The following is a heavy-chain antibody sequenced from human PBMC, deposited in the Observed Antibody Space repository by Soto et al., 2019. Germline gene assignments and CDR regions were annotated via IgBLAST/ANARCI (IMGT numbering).Heavy chain of an antibody. CDR3: ARSIVVVTAADY. D-gene: IGHD2-21*02. CDR2: FVPEEGGT. CDR1: GYSLSELS. Sequence: ASVKVSCKVSGYSLSELSMQWVRQAPGKGLEWMGGFVPEEGGTICAQKFQGRVTITADESTSTAYMELSSLRSEDTAVYYCARSIVVVTAADYWGQGTPVTVSS. V-gene: IGHV1-24*01. J-gene: IGHJ4*02.